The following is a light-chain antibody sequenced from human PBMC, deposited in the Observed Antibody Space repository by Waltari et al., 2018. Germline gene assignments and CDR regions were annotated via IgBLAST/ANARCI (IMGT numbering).Light chain of an antibody. CDR3: HQCGGSQRT. Sequence: ENGLTQSPGTLSLSPGERAILSSRASPTVDNRFLAWYQLKPGQAPRLLIHDASSRATGIPDRFSGSGSGTDFTLTISRLEPEDSAVYYCHQCGGSQRTFGGGTRVEIK. CDR2: DAS. CDR1: PTVDNRF. V-gene: IGKV3-20*01. J-gene: IGKJ4*01.